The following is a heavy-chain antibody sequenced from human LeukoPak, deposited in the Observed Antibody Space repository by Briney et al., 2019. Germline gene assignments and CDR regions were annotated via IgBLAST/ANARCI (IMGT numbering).Heavy chain of an antibody. CDR1: GFMFSSYG. Sequence: PGGSLRLSCAASGFMFSSYGMHWVRQAPGKGLEWVTFMRFDGSKKYYADSVKGRFTISRDNSKNTLYLQMNSLRAEDTAVYYCAKKRGLRLGELSLQFDYWGQGTLVTVSS. V-gene: IGHV3-30*02. CDR2: MRFDGSKK. J-gene: IGHJ4*02. CDR3: AKKRGLRLGELSLQFDY. D-gene: IGHD3-16*02.